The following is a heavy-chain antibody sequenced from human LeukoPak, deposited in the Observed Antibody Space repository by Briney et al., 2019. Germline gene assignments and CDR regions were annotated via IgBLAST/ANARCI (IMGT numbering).Heavy chain of an antibody. Sequence: GGPLRLSCAASGFTFSSHSMIWVRQAPGKGLDWVSSISSSSSYIYYADSVKGRFTISRDNAKNSLYLQMNSLRAEDTAVYYCARAGYDSSGYYDWGQGTLVTVSS. CDR1: GFTFSSHS. V-gene: IGHV3-21*01. D-gene: IGHD3-22*01. CDR2: ISSSSSYI. J-gene: IGHJ4*02. CDR3: ARAGYDSSGYYD.